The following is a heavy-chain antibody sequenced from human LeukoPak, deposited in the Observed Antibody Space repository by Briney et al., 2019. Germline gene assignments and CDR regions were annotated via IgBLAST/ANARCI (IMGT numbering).Heavy chain of an antibody. V-gene: IGHV3-21*01. CDR2: ISSSSKYI. D-gene: IGHD6-25*01. CDR3: ARVAEAAAFDI. J-gene: IGHJ3*02. CDR1: GFTFSTYG. Sequence: PGGSLRLSCAASGFTFSTYGMSWVRQAPGRGLEWVSSISSSSKYIYYADSLRGRFTISRDNAKNSLYLQMNSLRAEDTAVYYCARVAEAAAFDIWGQGTMVTVSS.